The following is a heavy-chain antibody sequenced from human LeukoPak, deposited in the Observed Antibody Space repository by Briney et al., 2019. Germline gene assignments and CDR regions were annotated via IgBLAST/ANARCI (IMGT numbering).Heavy chain of an antibody. CDR2: ISGSGSNT. J-gene: IGHJ3*02. Sequence: GGSLRLSCAASGFTFSSNGRNWVRQAPGKGLDWVSGISGSGSNTFYADSAKGRFTISRDNSKNTVYLQMNSLRGEDTGVYYCARVPVSARPVRDDFEMWGQGTMVTVSS. D-gene: IGHD1-26*01. V-gene: IGHV3-23*01. CDR3: ARVPVSARPVRDDFEM. CDR1: GFTFSSNG.